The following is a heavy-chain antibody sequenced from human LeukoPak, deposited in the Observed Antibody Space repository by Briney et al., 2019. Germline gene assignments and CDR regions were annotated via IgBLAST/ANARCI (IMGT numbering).Heavy chain of an antibody. V-gene: IGHV1-18*01. J-gene: IGHJ4*02. D-gene: IGHD2-15*01. CDR2: ISAYNGNT. CDR1: GYTFTSYG. Sequence: ASVKVSCKASGYTFTSYGISWVRQAPGQGLEWMGWISAYNGNTNYAQKLQGRVTMTTDTSTSTAYMELRSLRSDDTAVYYCARACCSGGSCYPDSFDYWGQGTLVTVSS. CDR3: ARACCSGGSCYPDSFDY.